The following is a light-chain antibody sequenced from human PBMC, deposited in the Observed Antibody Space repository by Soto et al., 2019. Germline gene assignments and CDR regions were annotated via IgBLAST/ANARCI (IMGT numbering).Light chain of an antibody. CDR3: ASWDDSLNGVV. CDR2: KTD. J-gene: IGLJ3*02. V-gene: IGLV1-44*01. CDR1: HSNIGTKA. Sequence: QLVLTQPPSASGTPGQRVTISCSGSHSNIGTKAVKWFQQVPGAAPKSLIYKTDQRPSGVPDRFSGSKSGTSASLAISGLQPEDEADYYCASWDDSLNGVVFGGGTQLTVL.